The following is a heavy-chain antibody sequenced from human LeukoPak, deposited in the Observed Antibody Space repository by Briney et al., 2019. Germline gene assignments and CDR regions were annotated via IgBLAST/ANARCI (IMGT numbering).Heavy chain of an antibody. CDR3: ARLYFYGSESPVDY. J-gene: IGHJ4*02. Sequence: SQTLSLTCAVSGGSISSGGYSWSWIRQPPGKGLEWIGYIYHSGSTYYNPSLKSRVTISVDRSKNQFSLKLSSVTAADTAVYYCARLYFYGSESPVDYWGQGTLVTVSS. CDR1: GGSISSGGYS. V-gene: IGHV4-30-2*01. CDR2: IYHSGST. D-gene: IGHD3-10*01.